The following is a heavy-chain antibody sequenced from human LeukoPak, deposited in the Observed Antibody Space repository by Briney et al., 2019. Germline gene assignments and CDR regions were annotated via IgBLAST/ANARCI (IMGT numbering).Heavy chain of an antibody. CDR2: INHSGST. V-gene: IGHV4-34*01. CDR3: ARYPLDYDFWSGYLSGYMDV. D-gene: IGHD3-3*01. Sequence: PSETLSLTCAVSGGSFSGYYWSWIRQPPGKGLGWIGEINHSGSTNYNPSLKSRVTISVDTSKNQFSLKLSSVTAADTAVYYCARYPLDYDFWSGYLSGYMDVWGKGTTVTVSS. CDR1: GGSFSGYY. J-gene: IGHJ6*03.